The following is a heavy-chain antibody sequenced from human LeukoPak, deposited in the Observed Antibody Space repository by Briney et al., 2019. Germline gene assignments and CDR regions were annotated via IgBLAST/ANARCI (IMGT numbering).Heavy chain of an antibody. CDR3: ARAIAGRENYYYYMDV. CDR1: GYTFTTYG. Sequence: GASVKVSCKASGYTFTTYGISWVRQAPGQGLEWMGWISAYNGNTNYAQKLQGRVTMTTDTSTSTAYMELRSLRSDDTAVYYCARAIAGRENYYYYMDVWGKGTKVTVSS. D-gene: IGHD2-21*01. V-gene: IGHV1-18*01. J-gene: IGHJ6*03. CDR2: ISAYNGNT.